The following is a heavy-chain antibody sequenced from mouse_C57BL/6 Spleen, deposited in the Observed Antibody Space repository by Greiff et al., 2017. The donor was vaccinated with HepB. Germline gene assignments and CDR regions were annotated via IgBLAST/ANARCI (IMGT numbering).Heavy chain of an antibody. CDR3: VREGWLLHWYFDV. V-gene: IGHV10-1*01. D-gene: IGHD2-3*01. CDR2: IRSKSNNYAT. Sequence: EVQLVESGGGLVQPKGSLKLSFAASGFSFNTYAMNWVRQAPGKGLEWVARIRSKSNNYATYYADSVKDRFTISRDDSESMLYLQMNNLKTEDTAMYYCVREGWLLHWYFDVWGTGTTVTVSS. J-gene: IGHJ1*03. CDR1: GFSFNTYA.